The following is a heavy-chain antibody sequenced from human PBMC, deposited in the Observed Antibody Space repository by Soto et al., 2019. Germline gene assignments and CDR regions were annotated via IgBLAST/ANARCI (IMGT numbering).Heavy chain of an antibody. V-gene: IGHV1-18*04. D-gene: IGHD3-10*01. CDR3: ARDRNYGSGSYYNPVDY. Sequence: ASVKVSCKASGYTFTSYGISWVRQAPGQGLEWMGWISAYNGNTNYAQKLQGRVTMTTDTSTSTAYMELRSLRSDDTAVYYCARDRNYGSGSYYNPVDYWGQGTLVPSP. CDR2: ISAYNGNT. CDR1: GYTFTSYG. J-gene: IGHJ4*02.